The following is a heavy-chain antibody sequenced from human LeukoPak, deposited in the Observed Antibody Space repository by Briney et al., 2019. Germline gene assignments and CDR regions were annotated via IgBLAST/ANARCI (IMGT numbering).Heavy chain of an antibody. V-gene: IGHV3-21*01. CDR2: ISRSSSYV. CDR1: GFTFSSYS. J-gene: IGHJ4*02. CDR3: AKVQSDDFWSGAYFDY. D-gene: IGHD3-3*01. Sequence: GGSLRLSCAASGFTFSSYSMNWVRQAPGKGLEWVSSISRSSSYVYYVDSVKGRFTISRDNAKNSLYLQMDSLRAEDTAVYYCAKVQSDDFWSGAYFDYWGQGTLVTVSS.